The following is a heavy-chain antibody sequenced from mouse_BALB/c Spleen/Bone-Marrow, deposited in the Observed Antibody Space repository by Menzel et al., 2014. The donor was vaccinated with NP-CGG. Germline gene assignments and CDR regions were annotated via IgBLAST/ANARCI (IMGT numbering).Heavy chain of an antibody. CDR2: INPGSGGT. CDR1: GYAFTNYL. CDR3: ARCLTGTSAMDY. D-gene: IGHD4-1*01. V-gene: IGHV1-54*01. J-gene: IGHJ4*01. Sequence: KLQQSGAELVRPGTSVKVSCKASGYAFTNYLIEWVKQRPGQGLEWIGVINPGSGGTNYNEKFKAKATLTADKSTSTAYMQLSSLTSDDSAVYFCARCLTGTSAMDYWGQGTSVTGSS.